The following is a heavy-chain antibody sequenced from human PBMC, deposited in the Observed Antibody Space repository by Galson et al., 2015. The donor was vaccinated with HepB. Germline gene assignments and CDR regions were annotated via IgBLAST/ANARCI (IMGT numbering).Heavy chain of an antibody. V-gene: IGHV4-39*01. Sequence: SETLSLTCTVSGGSISSNICYWGWIRQPPGRGLEWIGSIYYSGSTYYNPSLKSRVTISVDTSKNEFSLKLTSATAADTAVYFCARNCSRHCEGDICYNGWFERWGQGARVTVSS. CDR3: ARNCSRHCEGDICYNGWFER. CDR1: GGSISSNICY. J-gene: IGHJ5*02. CDR2: IYYSGST. D-gene: IGHD2-15*01.